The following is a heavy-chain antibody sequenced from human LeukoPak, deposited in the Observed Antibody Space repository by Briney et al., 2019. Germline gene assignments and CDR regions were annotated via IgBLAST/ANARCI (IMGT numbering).Heavy chain of an antibody. CDR1: GGSISSGGYY. CDR2: IYHSGST. Sequence: SETLSLTCTVSGGSISSGGYYWSWIRQPPGKGLEWIGYIYHSGSTYYNPSLKSRVTISVDRSKNQFSLKLSSVTAADTAVYYCARDPAIRYFDLWGRGTLVTVSS. CDR3: ARDPAIRYFDL. V-gene: IGHV4-30-2*01. J-gene: IGHJ2*01.